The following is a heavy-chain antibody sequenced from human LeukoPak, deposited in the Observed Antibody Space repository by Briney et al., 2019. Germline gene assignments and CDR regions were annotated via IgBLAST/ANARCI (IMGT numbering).Heavy chain of an antibody. CDR3: ARHVTAYYYDSSGGDYYYYGMDV. CDR1: GYSFTSYW. CDR2: IYPGDSDT. D-gene: IGHD3-22*01. Sequence: GESLKISCKGPGYSFTSYWIGWVRQMPGKGLEWMGIIYPGDSDTRYSPSFQGQVTISADKSISTAYLQWSSLKASDTAMYYCARHVTAYYYDSSGGDYYYYGMDVWGQGTTVTVSS. V-gene: IGHV5-51*01. J-gene: IGHJ6*02.